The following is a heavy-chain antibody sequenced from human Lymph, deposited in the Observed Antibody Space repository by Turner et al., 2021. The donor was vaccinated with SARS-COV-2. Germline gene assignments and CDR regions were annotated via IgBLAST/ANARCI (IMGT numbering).Heavy chain of an antibody. CDR3: ARRRQWLVHWYFDL. J-gene: IGHJ2*01. CDR1: GGSISSSSYY. D-gene: IGHD6-19*01. Sequence: QLQLQESGPGLVKPSETLSLTCTVSGGSISSSSYYWGWIRQPPGKGLEWIGSLYYSGSTYYNPSLKSRVTISVDTSKNQFSMKLSSVTAADTAGYYGARRRQWLVHWYFDLWGRGTLVTVSS. V-gene: IGHV4-39*01. CDR2: LYYSGST.